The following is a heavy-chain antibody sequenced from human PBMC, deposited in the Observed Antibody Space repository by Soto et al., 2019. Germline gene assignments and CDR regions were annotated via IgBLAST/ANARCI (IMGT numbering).Heavy chain of an antibody. CDR1: GVNVRSSSCY. CDR3: SGYYSYAFDI. J-gene: IGHJ3*02. CDR2: ISSSGSTI. V-gene: IGHV3-11*01. D-gene: IGHD3-22*01. Sequence: LTCTVSGVNVRSSSCYWGWIRQAPGKGLEWVSYISSSGSTIYYADSVKGRFTISRDNAKNSLYLQMNSLRAEDTAVYYCSGYYSYAFDIWGQGTMVTVSS.